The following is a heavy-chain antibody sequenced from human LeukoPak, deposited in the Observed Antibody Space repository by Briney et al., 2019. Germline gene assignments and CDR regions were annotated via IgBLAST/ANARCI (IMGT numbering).Heavy chain of an antibody. J-gene: IGHJ3*02. CDR3: AREATRDAFDI. CDR2: IWYDGSNK. D-gene: IGHD1-26*01. CDR1: GFTFSDYY. Sequence: GGSLRLSCAASGFTFSDYYVSWIRQAPGKGLEWVAVIWYDGSNKYYADSVKGRFTISRDNSKNTLYLQMNSLRAEDTAVYYCAREATRDAFDIWGQGTMVTVSS. V-gene: IGHV3-33*08.